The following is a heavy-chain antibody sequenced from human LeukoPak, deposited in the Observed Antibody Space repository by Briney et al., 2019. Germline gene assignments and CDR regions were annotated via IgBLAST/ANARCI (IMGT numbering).Heavy chain of an antibody. CDR1: GYTFTSYD. CDR2: MNPNSGNT. J-gene: IGHJ4*02. V-gene: IGHV1-8*01. CDR3: ARGGQWLRYFDY. Sequence: ASVKVSCKASGYTFTSYDINWVRQATGQGLEWMGWMNPNSGNTGYAQKFQGRVTMTRNTSISTAYMELSSLRSEDTAVYCCARGGQWLRYFDYWGQGTLVTVSS. D-gene: IGHD6-19*01.